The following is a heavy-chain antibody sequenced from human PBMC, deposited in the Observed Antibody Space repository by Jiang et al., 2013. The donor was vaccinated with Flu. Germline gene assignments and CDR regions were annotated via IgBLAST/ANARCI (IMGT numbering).Heavy chain of an antibody. V-gene: IGHV4-59*01. D-gene: IGHD3-22*01. J-gene: IGHJ5*02. Sequence: GLVKPSETLSLTCTVSGGSISSYYWSWIRQSPGKGLEWIGYIYYSGSTNYNPSLKSRVTISVDTSKNQFSLKLSSLRSEDTAVYYCAREYYYDSSGYYMNNWFDPWGQGTLVTVSS. CDR1: GGSISSYY. CDR2: IYYSGST. CDR3: AREYYYDSSGYYMNNWFDP.